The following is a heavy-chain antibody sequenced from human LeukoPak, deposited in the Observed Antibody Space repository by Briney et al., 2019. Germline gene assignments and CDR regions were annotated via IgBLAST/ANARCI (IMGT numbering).Heavy chain of an antibody. V-gene: IGHV3-11*01. CDR3: ARHQRRSDAFDI. Sequence: GGSLRLSCAASGFTFSDYYMSWIRQAPGKGLERVSYISSSGSTIYYADSVKGRFTISRDNAKNSLYLQMNSLRAEDTAVYYCARHQRRSDAFDIWGQGTMVTVSS. J-gene: IGHJ3*02. CDR1: GFTFSDYY. D-gene: IGHD6-25*01. CDR2: ISSSGSTI.